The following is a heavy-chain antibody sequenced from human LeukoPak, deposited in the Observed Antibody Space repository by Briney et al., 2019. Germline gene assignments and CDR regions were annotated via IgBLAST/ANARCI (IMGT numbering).Heavy chain of an antibody. Sequence: GESRKISCKTSGYSFTSYWIGWVRQMPGKGLEWMGIIYPGDSYTTYSPSFQGQVTISADKSINTAYLQWSSLQASDTAMYYCARTADISTGFGSDYWGQGTLVTVSS. CDR1: GYSFTSYW. CDR3: ARTADISTGFGSDY. CDR2: IYPGDSYT. D-gene: IGHD3-9*01. J-gene: IGHJ4*02. V-gene: IGHV5-51*01.